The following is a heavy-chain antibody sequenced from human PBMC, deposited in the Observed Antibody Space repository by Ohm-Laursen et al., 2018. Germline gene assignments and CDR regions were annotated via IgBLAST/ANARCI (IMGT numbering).Heavy chain of an antibody. Sequence: SLRLSCTASGFTLNSHWMHWVRQGPGEGLMWVSRITSDGTSTAYADSVRGRFTISRDTAKNTLYLQMNSLRVEDTAVYYCARNPYDYWGQGTLVTVSS. D-gene: IGHD1-14*01. CDR3: ARNPYDY. CDR2: ITSDGTST. CDR1: GFTLNSHW. V-gene: IGHV3-74*01. J-gene: IGHJ4*02.